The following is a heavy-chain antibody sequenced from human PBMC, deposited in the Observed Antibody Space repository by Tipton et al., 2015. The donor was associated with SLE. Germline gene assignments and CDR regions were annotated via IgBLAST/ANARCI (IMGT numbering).Heavy chain of an antibody. D-gene: IGHD3-10*01. Sequence: LSLTCAVYGGSFSGYYWSWIRQAPGKGLGCISYIGGTDNRIYYSDSVEGRFTLSRDNAKSALYLQMNSLSDDDTALYYCAKEYYTGSGAAFDYGGQGTLVTVSS. V-gene: IGHV3-11*01. CDR1: GGSFSGYY. CDR3: AKEYYTGSGAAFDY. J-gene: IGHJ4*02. CDR2: IGGTDNRI.